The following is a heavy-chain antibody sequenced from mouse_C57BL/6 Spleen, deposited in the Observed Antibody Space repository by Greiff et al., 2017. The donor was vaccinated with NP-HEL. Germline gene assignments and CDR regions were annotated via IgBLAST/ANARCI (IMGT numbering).Heavy chain of an antibody. D-gene: IGHD2-3*01. CDR3: TTGYDVYYFDY. Sequence: EVKLMESGAELVRPGASVKLSCTASGFNIKDDYMHWVKQRPEQGLEWIGWIDPENGDTAYASKFQGKATIKADTSSNTAYLQLSSLTSEDTAVYYCTTGYDVYYFDYWGQGTTLTVSS. V-gene: IGHV14-4*01. CDR1: GFNIKDDY. CDR2: IDPENGDT. J-gene: IGHJ2*01.